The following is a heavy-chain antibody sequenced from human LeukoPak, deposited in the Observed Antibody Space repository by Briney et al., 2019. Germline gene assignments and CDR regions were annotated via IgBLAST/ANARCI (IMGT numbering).Heavy chain of an antibody. CDR1: GVSISSSNSY. J-gene: IGHJ6*03. CDR3: ARVSNWNDAYYYYMDV. V-gene: IGHV4-39*01. CDR2: IYYSGNT. Sequence: SETLSLTCTVSGVSISSSNSYWGWIRQPPGKGLEWIGSIYYSGNTYYNASLKSQVSISIDTSKNRFSLKLTSVTAADTAVYYCARVSNWNDAYYYYMDVWGKGTTVTVSS. D-gene: IGHD1-20*01.